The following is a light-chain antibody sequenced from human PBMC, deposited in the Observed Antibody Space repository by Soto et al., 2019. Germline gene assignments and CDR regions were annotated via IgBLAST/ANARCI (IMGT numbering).Light chain of an antibody. CDR2: GAS. V-gene: IGKV3-20*01. CDR3: QQYGTLPWT. CDR1: QSVSSSF. Sequence: EIVLTQSPGTLSLSPGERATLSCRASQSVSSSFLAWYQQKPGQAPRLLIYGASSRATGIPDRFSGSESETDFTLTIRRLEPEDFAVYYCQQYGTLPWTFGQGTKVEIK. J-gene: IGKJ1*01.